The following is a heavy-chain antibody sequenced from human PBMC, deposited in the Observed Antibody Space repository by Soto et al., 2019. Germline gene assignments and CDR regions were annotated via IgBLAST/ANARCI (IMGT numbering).Heavy chain of an antibody. CDR2: ISGSGGST. J-gene: IGHJ6*02. V-gene: IGHV3-23*01. Sequence: PGGSLRLSCEASGFIFSSYAMSWVRQAPGKGLEWVSSISGSGGSTYYADSVKGRFTISRDNSKNTLYLQMNSLRVEDTAVYYCAKGFDHEPYYYGMAVWGQGTAVTVSS. CDR1: GFIFSSYA. D-gene: IGHD3-9*01. CDR3: AKGFDHEPYYYGMAV.